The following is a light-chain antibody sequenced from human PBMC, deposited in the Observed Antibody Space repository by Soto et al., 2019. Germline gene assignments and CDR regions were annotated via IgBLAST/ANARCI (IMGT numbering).Light chain of an antibody. CDR3: AAWDDSLNACV. Sequence: QSVLTQPPSASGTPGQRVTISCSGSSSNIGTYSVSWYQHFPGTAPRLLIYSDTQRPSGVPDRFSASKSGASASLAISGLQAEDEADFYCAAWDDSLNACVFGTGTKVTVL. CDR2: SDT. V-gene: IGLV1-44*01. J-gene: IGLJ1*01. CDR1: SSNIGTYS.